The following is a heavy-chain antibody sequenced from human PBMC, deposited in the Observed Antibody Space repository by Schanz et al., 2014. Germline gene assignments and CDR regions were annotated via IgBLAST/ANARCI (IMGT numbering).Heavy chain of an antibody. V-gene: IGHV3-23*04. CDR3: AREQIMAAAGLVDY. J-gene: IGHJ4*01. CDR2: LSGSGGST. Sequence: VQMVESGGGLVQPGGSLRLSCAASGFTFSSYAMSWVRQAPGKGLEWVSALSGSGGSTYYADSVKGRFTISRDNSKNTLYLQMNSLRAEDTAVHYCAREQIMAAAGLVDYWGHGTLXTVSS. D-gene: IGHD6-13*01. CDR1: GFTFSSYA.